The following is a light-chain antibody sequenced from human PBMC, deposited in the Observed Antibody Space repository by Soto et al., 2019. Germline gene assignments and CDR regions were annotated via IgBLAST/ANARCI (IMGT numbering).Light chain of an antibody. J-gene: IGKJ4*01. CDR3: QKYDSDPLT. V-gene: IGKV1-27*01. Sequence: DIQMTQSPSSLSASVGDRVTIACRASRDISNYLAWYQQKPGRVPKLLIYAASTLQSGVPSRFSASRSGTLFTLTISSLQPEYVATYYWQKYDSDPLTFGGGTKVEIE. CDR1: RDISNY. CDR2: AAS.